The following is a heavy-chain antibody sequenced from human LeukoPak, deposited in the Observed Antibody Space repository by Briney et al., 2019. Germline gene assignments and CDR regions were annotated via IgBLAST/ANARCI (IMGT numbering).Heavy chain of an antibody. CDR3: ARVLYCSGGSCYSGIDP. D-gene: IGHD2-15*01. J-gene: IGHJ5*02. CDR1: GYTFTSYG. V-gene: IGHV1-18*01. CDR2: ISAYNGNT. Sequence: ASVKVSCKASGYTFTSYGISWVRQAPGQGLEWMGWISAYNGNTNYAQKLQGRVTMTTDTSTSTAYMELRSLRSDDTAVYYCARVLYCSGGSCYSGIDPWGQGTLVTVSS.